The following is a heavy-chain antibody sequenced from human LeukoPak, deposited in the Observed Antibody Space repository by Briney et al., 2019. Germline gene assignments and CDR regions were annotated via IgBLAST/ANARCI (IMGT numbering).Heavy chain of an antibody. V-gene: IGHV1-2*02. CDR3: ARVISLNSSGYKH. CDR2: INPNSGGT. J-gene: IGHJ4*02. D-gene: IGHD3-22*01. CDR1: GYTFTGYY. Sequence: ASVKVSCKASGYTFTGYYMHWVRQAPGQGLEWMGWINPNSGGTNYAQKFQGRVTMTRDTSISTAYMELSRLRSDDTAVYYCARVISLNSSGYKHWGQGTLVTVSS.